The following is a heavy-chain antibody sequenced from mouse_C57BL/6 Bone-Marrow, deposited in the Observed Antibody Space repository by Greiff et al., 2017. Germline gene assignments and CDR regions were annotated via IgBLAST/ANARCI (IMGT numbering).Heavy chain of an antibody. Sequence: QVQLQQSGAELVRPGTSVKVSCKASGYAFTNYLIEWVKQRPGQGLEWIGVINPGSGGTNYNEKFKGKATLTADKSSSTAYMQLSSLTSEVSTVYCWERQSVYRPCCGYAMDYWGQGTSVTVSS. D-gene: IGHD2-14*01. V-gene: IGHV1-54*01. CDR1: GYAFTNYL. CDR3: ERQSVYRPCCGYAMDY. CDR2: INPGSGGT. J-gene: IGHJ4*01.